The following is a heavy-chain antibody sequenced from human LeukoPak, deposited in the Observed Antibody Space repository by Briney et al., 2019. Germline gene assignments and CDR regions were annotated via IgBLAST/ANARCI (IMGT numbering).Heavy chain of an antibody. Sequence: GGSLRLSCAASGFTSSRYWMPWVRQAPGKGLVWVSRINSDGSSTSYADSVKGRFTISRDDAKNTLYLQMNSLRAEDTAVYYCARGLSRYSPYYFDYWGQGTLVTVSS. J-gene: IGHJ4*02. CDR1: GFTSSRYW. CDR3: ARGLSRYSPYYFDY. V-gene: IGHV3-74*01. D-gene: IGHD2-15*01. CDR2: INSDGSST.